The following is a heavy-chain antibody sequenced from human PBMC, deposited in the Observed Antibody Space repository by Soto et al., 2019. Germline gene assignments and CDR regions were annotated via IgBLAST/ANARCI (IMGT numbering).Heavy chain of an antibody. V-gene: IGHV3-66*01. CDR3: TRDQNC. Sequence: PGGSLRLSCAASGFTVSANYMSWVRQAPGKGLEWLSVTDSGGSTYYTDSVKGRFTISRDNSKNTLYPQMSSLRPEDTAVYYCTRDQNCWGQGTLVTVSS. CDR2: TDSGGST. J-gene: IGHJ4*02. CDR1: GFTVSANY.